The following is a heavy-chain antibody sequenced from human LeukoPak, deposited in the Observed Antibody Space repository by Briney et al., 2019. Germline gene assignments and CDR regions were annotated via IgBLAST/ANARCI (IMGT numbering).Heavy chain of an antibody. V-gene: IGHV4-59*08. D-gene: IGHD3-22*01. CDR2: IYYSGST. Sequence: SETLSLTCTVFGGSISSNYWSWIRQPPGKGLEWIGYIYYSGSTNYNPSLKSRVTISVDTSKNQFSLKLSSVTAADTAVYYCARTYDISGLDAFDIWGQGTMVTVSS. CDR1: GGSISSNY. CDR3: ARTYDISGLDAFDI. J-gene: IGHJ3*02.